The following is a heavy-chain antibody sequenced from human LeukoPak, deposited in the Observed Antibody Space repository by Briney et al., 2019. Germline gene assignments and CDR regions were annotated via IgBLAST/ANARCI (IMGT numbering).Heavy chain of an antibody. J-gene: IGHJ4*02. CDR3: TRNGAYNLEA. CDR2: IYYSGST. Sequence: PSETLSLTCTVSGGSISSSSYYWGWIRQPPGKGLEWIGSIYYSGSTYYNPSLKSRVTISVDTSKNQFSLKLTSVTAADTAVYYCTRNGAYNLEAWGQGTLVTVSS. V-gene: IGHV4-39*07. D-gene: IGHD4-17*01. CDR1: GGSISSSSYY.